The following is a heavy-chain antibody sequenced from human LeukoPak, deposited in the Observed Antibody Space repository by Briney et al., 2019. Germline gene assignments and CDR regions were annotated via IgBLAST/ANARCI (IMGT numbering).Heavy chain of an antibody. CDR1: GFTFSSYA. D-gene: IGHD3-10*01. J-gene: IGHJ4*02. CDR2: ISYDGSNK. CDR3: AIWFGELNY. Sequence: GGSLRLSCAASGFTFSSYAMHWVRQAPGKGLEWVAVISYDGSNKYYADSVKGRFTISRDNSKNTLYLQMNSLRAEDTAVYYCAIWFGELNYWGQGTLVTVSS. V-gene: IGHV3-30-3*01.